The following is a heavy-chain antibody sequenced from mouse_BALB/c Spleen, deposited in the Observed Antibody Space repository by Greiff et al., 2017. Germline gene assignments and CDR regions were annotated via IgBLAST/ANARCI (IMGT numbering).Heavy chain of an antibody. J-gene: IGHJ3*01. Sequence: VKLMESGPCLVQPSQILSITCTVSGFSLTSYGVHWVRQSPGKGLEWLGVIWSGGSTDYHAAFISRLSIIKDNSKSQVFFKMNSLQANDTAIYYCASYDGNYVPAWFAYGGQGTLVTVSA. CDR3: ASYDGNYVPAWFAY. CDR1: GFSLTSYG. D-gene: IGHD2-10*01. CDR2: IWSGGST. V-gene: IGHV2-2*02.